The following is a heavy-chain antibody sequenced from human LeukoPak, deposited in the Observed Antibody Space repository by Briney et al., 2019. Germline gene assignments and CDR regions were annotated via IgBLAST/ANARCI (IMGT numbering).Heavy chain of an antibody. CDR1: GYTFTSYY. V-gene: IGHV1-46*01. CDR2: INPSGGST. Sequence: GASVKVSCKASGYTFTSYYMHWVRQAPGQGLEWMGIINPSGGSTSYAQKFQGRVTMTRDMSTSTVYMELSSLRSEDTAVYYCARVGGGYYYDSSGYYLGTENWLDPWGQGTLVTVSS. D-gene: IGHD3-22*01. CDR3: ARVGGGYYYDSSGYYLGTENWLDP. J-gene: IGHJ5*02.